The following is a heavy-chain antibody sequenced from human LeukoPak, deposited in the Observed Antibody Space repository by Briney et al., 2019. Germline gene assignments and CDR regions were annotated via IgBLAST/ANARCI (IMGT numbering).Heavy chain of an antibody. V-gene: IGHV4-59*01. CDR2: IYYSGST. Sequence: SETLSLTCSVSGDSISNYYWSWIRQPPGKGLEWIGYIYYSGSTNYNPSLKSRVTISVDTSKNQFSLKLSSVTAADTAVYYCARKLGGVGAYNWFDPWGQGTLVTVSS. J-gene: IGHJ5*02. D-gene: IGHD1-26*01. CDR1: GDSISNYY. CDR3: ARKLGGVGAYNWFDP.